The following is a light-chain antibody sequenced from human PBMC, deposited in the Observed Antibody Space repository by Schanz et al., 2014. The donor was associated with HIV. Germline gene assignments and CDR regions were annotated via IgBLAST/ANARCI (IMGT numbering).Light chain of an antibody. CDR2: EVS. CDR1: SSDVGGYKY. CDR3: SSYTSSSTPWV. V-gene: IGLV2-8*01. J-gene: IGLJ3*02. Sequence: QSALTQPPSASGSPGQSVTISCTGTSSDVGGYKYVSWYQQHPGKAPKLLIYEVSKRPLGVPDRFSGSKSGNTASLTVSRLQAEDEADYYCSSYTSSSTPWVFGGGTKLTVL.